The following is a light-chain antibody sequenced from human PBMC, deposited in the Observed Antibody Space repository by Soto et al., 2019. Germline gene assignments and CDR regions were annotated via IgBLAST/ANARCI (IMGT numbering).Light chain of an antibody. CDR1: SSDVGAYNR. CDR2: EVS. J-gene: IGLJ1*01. Sequence: QSALTQPASVSGSPGQSITISCTGTSSDVGAYNRVSWYQQPPGTAPKVMIYEVSNRPSGVPDRFSGSKSGNTASLTISGLQAEDEADYYCSLYTSSSTYVFGTGTKVTVL. V-gene: IGLV2-18*01. CDR3: SLYTSSSTYV.